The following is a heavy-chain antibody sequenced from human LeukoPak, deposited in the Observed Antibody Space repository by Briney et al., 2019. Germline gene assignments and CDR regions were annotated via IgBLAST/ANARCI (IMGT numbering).Heavy chain of an antibody. Sequence: PGGSLRLSCAASGFTFDDYAMHWVRRGPGKGLEWVSGIRWNSGSTGYADSVKGRFTISRDNAKNSLYLQMNRLRAEDTALYYCAKDPVPSSYYYYGMDVWGQGTTVTVSS. CDR1: GFTFDDYA. J-gene: IGHJ6*02. CDR3: AKDPVPSSYYYYGMDV. V-gene: IGHV3-9*01. D-gene: IGHD6-13*01. CDR2: IRWNSGST.